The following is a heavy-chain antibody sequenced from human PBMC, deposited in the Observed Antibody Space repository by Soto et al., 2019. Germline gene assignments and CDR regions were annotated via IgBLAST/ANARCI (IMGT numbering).Heavy chain of an antibody. CDR2: IYWDDDK. V-gene: IGHV2-5*02. J-gene: IGHJ3*02. Sequence: SGPTLVNPTQTLTLTCTFSGFSLSTSGVGVGWIRQPPGKALEWLALIYWDDDKRYSPSLKSRLTITKDTSKNQVVLTMTNMDPVDTATYYCARLIYDSSGYYYVADAFDIWGQGTMVTVSS. CDR1: GFSLSTSGVG. D-gene: IGHD3-22*01. CDR3: ARLIYDSSGYYYVADAFDI.